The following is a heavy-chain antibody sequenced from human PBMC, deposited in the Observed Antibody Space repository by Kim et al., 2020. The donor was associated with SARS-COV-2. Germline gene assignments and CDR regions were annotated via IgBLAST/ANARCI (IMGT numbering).Heavy chain of an antibody. CDR2: IIPVVGLA. CDR1: GGTFSNSP. CDR3: AIDRDTDMITAWFDP. Sequence: ASVKVSCKASGGTFSNSPFSWVRQAPGQGPEWMGRIIPVVGLANYAQKFQGRVKITADKFTTTVYMELSRLTSEDTAFYYCAIDRDTDMITAWFDPWGQGTLVTVAS. D-gene: IGHD3-16*01. J-gene: IGHJ5*02. V-gene: IGHV1-69*04.